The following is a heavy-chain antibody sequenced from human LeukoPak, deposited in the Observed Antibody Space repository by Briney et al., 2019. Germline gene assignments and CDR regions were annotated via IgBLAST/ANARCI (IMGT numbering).Heavy chain of an antibody. D-gene: IGHD2-8*01. CDR3: ARESVLVAPGYFDY. CDR2: INPSGGSI. CDR1: GYTFTSYY. V-gene: IGHV1-46*01. J-gene: IGHJ4*02. Sequence: ASVKVSCKASGYTFTSYYMHWVRQAPGQGLEWMGIINPSGGSITYAQKFQGRVTMTRDTSTSTVYMELSSLRSEDTAAYYCARESVLVAPGYFDYWGQGTLVTVSS.